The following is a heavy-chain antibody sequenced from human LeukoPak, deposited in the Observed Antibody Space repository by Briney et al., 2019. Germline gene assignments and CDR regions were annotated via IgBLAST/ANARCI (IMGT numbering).Heavy chain of an antibody. CDR2: INPSGTST. J-gene: IGHJ6*02. Sequence: ASVKVSCKASGYTFTSYYMHRVRQAPGQGLQWMGIINPSGTSTSYAQKFQGRVIMTRDTSTSTVYMELSSLRSEDTAVYYCARDLVPVDYYYGMDVWGQGTTVTVSS. V-gene: IGHV1-46*01. CDR1: GYTFTSYY. D-gene: IGHD2-2*01. CDR3: ARDLVPVDYYYGMDV.